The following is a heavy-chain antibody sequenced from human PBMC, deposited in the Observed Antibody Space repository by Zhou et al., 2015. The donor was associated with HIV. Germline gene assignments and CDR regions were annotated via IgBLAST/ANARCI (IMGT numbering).Heavy chain of an antibody. CDR3: AREGYYDSSGPDGAFDI. J-gene: IGHJ3*02. CDR1: GYTFTSYA. CDR2: INAGNGNT. V-gene: IGHV1-3*05. Sequence: QVQLVQSGAEEKKPGASVKVSCKASGYTFTSYAMHWVRQAPGQRLEWMGWINAGNGNTKYSQKFQGRVTITRDTSASTAYMELSSLRSEDTAVYYCAREGYYDSSGPDGAFDIWGQGTMVTVSS. D-gene: IGHD3-22*01.